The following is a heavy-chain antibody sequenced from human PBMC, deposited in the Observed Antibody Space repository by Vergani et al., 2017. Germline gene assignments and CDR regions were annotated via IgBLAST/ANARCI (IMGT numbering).Heavy chain of an antibody. CDR2: MSQSRSP. V-gene: IGHV4-34*02. D-gene: IGHD3-9*01. Sequence: QVQLQQWGAGLLKPSETLSLICAVYGESFSGNYWSWIRQPPGKGLEWIGEMSQSRSPNYNPSLKSRVTMSVDTSKNQFSLKLRSVTAADTAVYFCARVMYRDEASTGYRLEGMDIWGQGTTVTISS. J-gene: IGHJ6*02. CDR3: ARVMYRDEASTGYRLEGMDI. CDR1: GESFSGNY.